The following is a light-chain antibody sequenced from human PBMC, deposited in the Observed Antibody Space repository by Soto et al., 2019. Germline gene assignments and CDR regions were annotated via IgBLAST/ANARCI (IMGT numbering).Light chain of an antibody. CDR2: RNN. CDR3: AAWDDSLSGYV. V-gene: IGLV1-47*01. CDR1: SSNIGNHY. Sequence: QSVLTQPPSASGIPGQRVTISCSGSSSNIGNHYVYWYQHLPGTAPKLLIYRNNQRPSGVPDRFSGSHSGTSGSLAISGLRSEDEADYYCAAWDDSLSGYVFGTGTKLPS. J-gene: IGLJ1*01.